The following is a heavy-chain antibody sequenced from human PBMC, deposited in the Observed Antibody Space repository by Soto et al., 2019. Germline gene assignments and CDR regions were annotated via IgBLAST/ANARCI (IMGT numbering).Heavy chain of an antibody. V-gene: IGHV1-18*01. CDR3: ATKARRRYSSGWSDAFDI. Sequence: ASVKVSCKASGYTFTSYGISWVRQAPGQGLEWMGWINACNGNTKYSQKFQGRVTITTDTSASTAYMELSSLRSEDTAVYYCATKARRRYSSGWSDAFDIWGQGTMVTVSS. CDR2: INACNGNT. D-gene: IGHD6-19*01. CDR1: GYTFTSYG. J-gene: IGHJ3*02.